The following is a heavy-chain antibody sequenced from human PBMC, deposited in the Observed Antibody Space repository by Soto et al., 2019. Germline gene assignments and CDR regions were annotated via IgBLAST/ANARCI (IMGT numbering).Heavy chain of an antibody. CDR1: GGSFSGYY. D-gene: IGHD6-19*01. V-gene: IGHV4-34*01. CDR2: INHSGST. CDR3: ARGRVAVATLDY. J-gene: IGHJ4*02. Sequence: SETLSLTCAVYGGSFSGYYWSWIRQPPGKGLEWIGEINHSGSTNYNPSLKSRVTISVDTSKNQFSLKLSSVTAADTAVYYCARGRVAVATLDYWGQGTLVTVSS.